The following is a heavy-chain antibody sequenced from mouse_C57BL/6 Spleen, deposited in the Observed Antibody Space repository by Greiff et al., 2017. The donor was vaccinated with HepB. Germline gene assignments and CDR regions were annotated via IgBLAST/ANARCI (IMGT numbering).Heavy chain of an antibody. D-gene: IGHD3-3*01. V-gene: IGHV1-55*01. Sequence: QVQLQQPGAELVKPGASVKMSCKASGYTFTSYWITWVKQRPGQGLAWIGDIYPGSGSTNYNEKFKSKATLTVDTSSSTAYMQLSSLTSEDSAVYYCARETARSGDFDYWGQGTTLTVSS. CDR2: IYPGSGST. CDR1: GYTFTSYW. J-gene: IGHJ2*01. CDR3: ARETARSGDFDY.